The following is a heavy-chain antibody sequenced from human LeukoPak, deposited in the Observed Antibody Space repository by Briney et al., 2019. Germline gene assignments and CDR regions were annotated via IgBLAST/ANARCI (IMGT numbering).Heavy chain of an antibody. J-gene: IGHJ3*01. CDR3: AKCPNDAFDV. D-gene: IGHD2-2*01. V-gene: IGHV4-39*02. CDR2: IYYSGTT. CDR1: DASLGSSAHY. Sequence: PSEALSLTCSASDASLGSSAHYWGWIRQPPGRGLEWIGSIYYSGTTYYNPSLKSRVTISVDTSKNHFSLRLSSVTAADTAVYYCAKCPNDAFDVWGQGTMVTVSS.